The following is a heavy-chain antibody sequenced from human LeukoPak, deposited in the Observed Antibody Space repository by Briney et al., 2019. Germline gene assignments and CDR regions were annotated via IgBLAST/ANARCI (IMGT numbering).Heavy chain of an antibody. Sequence: ASVKVSCKASGYTFTGYYMHWVRQAPGQGLEWMGWINPNSGGTNHAQKFQGRVTMTRDTSISTAYMELTRLTSDDTAVYYCARDGQSIAVRPMDYWGQGTLVTVST. CDR3: ARDGQSIAVRPMDY. CDR2: INPNSGGT. CDR1: GYTFTGYY. D-gene: IGHD6-6*01. J-gene: IGHJ4*02. V-gene: IGHV1-2*02.